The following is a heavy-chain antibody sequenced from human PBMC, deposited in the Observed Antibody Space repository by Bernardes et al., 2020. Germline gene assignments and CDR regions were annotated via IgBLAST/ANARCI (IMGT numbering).Heavy chain of an antibody. Sequence: GGCLRLSCVPIRITFNNYAMSWVRQAPGKGLEWVSGISGSGGAKYYTDSVKGRFTISRDNSQKTLYLQMNSLRDEDTAVYYCAKDGGMVRGVNTYWGQGTLVTVSS. V-gene: IGHV3-23*01. J-gene: IGHJ4*02. CDR1: RITFNNYA. D-gene: IGHD3-10*01. CDR2: ISGSGGAK. CDR3: AKDGGMVRGVNTY.